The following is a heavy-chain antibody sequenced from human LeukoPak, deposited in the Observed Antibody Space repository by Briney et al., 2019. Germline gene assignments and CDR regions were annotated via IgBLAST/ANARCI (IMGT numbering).Heavy chain of an antibody. CDR3: ARGVSNSASGLPTRYFDY. D-gene: IGHD5-12*01. CDR2: INPTGGGT. J-gene: IGHJ4*02. V-gene: IGHV1-46*01. Sequence: ASVKVSCKASGYTFTSYYIHWVQQAPGQGLEWLGIINPTGGGTSYAQKFQDRVTMTRDTSTSTVYMELSSLRSEDTAVYYRARGVSNSASGLPTRYFDYWGQGTLVTVSS. CDR1: GYTFTSYY.